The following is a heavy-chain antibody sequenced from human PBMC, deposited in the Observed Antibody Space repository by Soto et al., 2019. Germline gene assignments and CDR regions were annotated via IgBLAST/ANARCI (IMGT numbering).Heavy chain of an antibody. CDR3: GRKGSGDYALDY. CDR1: GFSLSTGGVG. Sequence: QITLKESGPTLVKPTQTLTLTCTLSGFSLSTGGVGVGRIRQSPGKALEWLAVIYWDDVKHYSPSLERRLTITKDTSDSEVVFTMTTMDPVDTATYCCGRKGSGDYALDYWGQGILVTVSS. J-gene: IGHJ4*02. D-gene: IGHD4-17*01. V-gene: IGHV2-5*02. CDR2: IYWDDVK.